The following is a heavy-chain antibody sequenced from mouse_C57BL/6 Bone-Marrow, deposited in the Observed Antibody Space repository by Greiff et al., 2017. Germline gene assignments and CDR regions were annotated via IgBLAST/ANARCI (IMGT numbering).Heavy chain of an antibody. CDR3: ARRSITTVVADWYFDV. J-gene: IGHJ1*03. V-gene: IGHV1-4*01. Sequence: QVQLQQSGAELARPGASVKMSCKASGYTFTSYTMHWVKQRPGQGLEWIGYINPSSGYTKYNQKFKDKATLTADKSSSTAYIQLSSLTSEDSAVYYCARRSITTVVADWYFDVWGTVATGTVAS. CDR2: INPSSGYT. D-gene: IGHD1-1*01. CDR1: GYTFTSYT.